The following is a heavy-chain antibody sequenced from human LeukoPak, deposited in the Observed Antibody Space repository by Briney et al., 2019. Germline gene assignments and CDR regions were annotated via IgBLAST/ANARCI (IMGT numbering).Heavy chain of an antibody. J-gene: IGHJ4*02. Sequence: SETLSLTCTVSGGSISSYHWSWIRQPPGKGLEWMGYIYYSGRTNYNPSLESRVTISIDTSKQHFSLKLSSVTAADTALYYCARDQTTPYSSGWLDYWGQGTLVTVSS. CDR1: GGSISSYH. V-gene: IGHV4-59*01. CDR3: ARDQTTPYSSGWLDY. CDR2: IYYSGRT. D-gene: IGHD6-19*01.